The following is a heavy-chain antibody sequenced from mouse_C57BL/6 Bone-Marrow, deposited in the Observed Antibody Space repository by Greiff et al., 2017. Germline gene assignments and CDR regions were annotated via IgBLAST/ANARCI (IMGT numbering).Heavy chain of an antibody. CDR1: GYTFTDYY. J-gene: IGHJ2*01. CDR2: INPYNGGT. D-gene: IGHD2-4*01. V-gene: IGHV1-19*01. Sequence: VQLQQSGPVLVKPGASVKMSCKASGYTFTDYYMNWVKQSHGKSLEWIGVINPYNGGTSYNQKFKGKATLTVDKSSSTAYMELNSLTSEDSAVYYCARGLRRAYYFDHWGKGTTLTVSS. CDR3: ARGLRRAYYFDH.